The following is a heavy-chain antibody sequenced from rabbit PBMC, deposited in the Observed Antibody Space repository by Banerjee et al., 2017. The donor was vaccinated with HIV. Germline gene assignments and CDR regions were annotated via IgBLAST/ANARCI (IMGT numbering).Heavy chain of an antibody. CDR1: GFSFSSSYY. Sequence: QSLEESGGDLVKPGASLTLTCTASGFSFSSSYYMCWVRQAPGKGLEWIACIYGGSSGSTYYANWAKGRFTISKTSSTTVTLQMTSLTAADTATYFCARLDTAGGYYDLWGQGTLFTVS. J-gene: IGHJ3*01. CDR3: ARLDTAGGYYDL. V-gene: IGHV1S40*01. CDR2: IYGGSSGST. D-gene: IGHD1-1*01.